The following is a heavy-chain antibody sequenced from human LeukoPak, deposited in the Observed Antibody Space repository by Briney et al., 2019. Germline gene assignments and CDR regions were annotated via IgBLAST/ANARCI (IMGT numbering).Heavy chain of an antibody. J-gene: IGHJ4*02. CDR2: TSYDGSIN. CDR3: ARDRRAVAVYFDY. CDR1: GFTFDSYA. V-gene: IGHV3-30*04. D-gene: IGHD6-19*01. Sequence: GGSLRLSCAASGFTFDSYAMHWVRQAPGKGLEWVAVTSYDGSINYYADSVRGRFTISRDNSKNTVYLEINNLRAEDTAVYYCARDRRAVAVYFDYWGQGTLVTVSS.